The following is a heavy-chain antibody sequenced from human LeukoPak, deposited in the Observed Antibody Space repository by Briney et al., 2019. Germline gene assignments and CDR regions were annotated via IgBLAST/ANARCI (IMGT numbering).Heavy chain of an antibody. CDR3: AQDGAWLRLDH. CDR1: GFTFNRYG. CDR2: ISPGGDIK. V-gene: IGHV3-23*01. J-gene: IGHJ4*02. D-gene: IGHD5-12*01. Sequence: GGSLRLSRAASGFTFNRYGMNWVRQAPGKGLEWVSGISPGGDIKYYADSVKGRFVISRDNSKNTVYLQMNSLRVDDTARYYCAQDGAWLRLDHWGQGTLVTVSS.